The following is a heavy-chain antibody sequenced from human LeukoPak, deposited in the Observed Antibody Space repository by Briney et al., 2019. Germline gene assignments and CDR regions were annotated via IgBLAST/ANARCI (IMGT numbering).Heavy chain of an antibody. CDR3: ARHPGGVQGVPYYFDY. CDR2: INYSGST. CDR1: GVSISSTSFY. J-gene: IGHJ4*02. V-gene: IGHV4-39*01. Sequence: SETLSLTCTVSGVSISSTSFYWGWIRQPPGKGLEWIRSINYSGSTYYNPSLKSRVTISVDTSKNRFSLKLSSVTAADTAVYYCARHPGGVQGVPYYFDYWGQGTLVTVSS. D-gene: IGHD3-10*01.